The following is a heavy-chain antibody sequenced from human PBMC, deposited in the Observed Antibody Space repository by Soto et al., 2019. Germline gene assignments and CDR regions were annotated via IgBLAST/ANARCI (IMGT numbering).Heavy chain of an antibody. Sequence: PSETLSLTCAVYGGSFNDYYWSWIRQPPGKGLEWIGEINHSGSTNYNPSLKSRVTISVDMSKNQFSLKLNSMTAADTAVYYCARGRKRLVFAYYDYYAMDVWGQGPTVTVSS. J-gene: IGHJ6*02. V-gene: IGHV4-34*01. D-gene: IGHD6-13*01. CDR2: INHSGST. CDR1: GGSFNDYY. CDR3: ARGRKRLVFAYYDYYAMDV.